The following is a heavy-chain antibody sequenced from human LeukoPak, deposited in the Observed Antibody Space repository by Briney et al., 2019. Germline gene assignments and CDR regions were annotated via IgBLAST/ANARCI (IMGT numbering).Heavy chain of an antibody. CDR2: IKQDGSEK. J-gene: IGHJ4*02. CDR1: GFTFSSYW. D-gene: IGHD3-3*01. Sequence: GGSLRLSCAASGFTFSSYWMSWGRQGPGKGLEWGANIKQDGSEKYYVDSVKGRFTISRDNAKNSLYLQMNSLRAEDTAVYYCARGTYYDFWSGYYFDYWGQGTLVTVSS. CDR3: ARGTYYDFWSGYYFDY. V-gene: IGHV3-7*01.